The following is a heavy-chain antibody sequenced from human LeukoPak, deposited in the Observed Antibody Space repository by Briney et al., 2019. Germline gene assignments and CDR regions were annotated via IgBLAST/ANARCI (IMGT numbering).Heavy chain of an antibody. CDR2: IFYTGKT. Sequence: SETLSLTCTVSGGSVYTSDYYWGWVRQPPGKGPEWIGDIFYTGKTNYNPSLKSRVSISIDTSKNQFSLKLTSVTAADTAVYYCARVFDSWGQGTLVTVSS. V-gene: IGHV4-39*07. CDR1: GGSVYTSDYY. J-gene: IGHJ4*02. CDR3: ARVFDS.